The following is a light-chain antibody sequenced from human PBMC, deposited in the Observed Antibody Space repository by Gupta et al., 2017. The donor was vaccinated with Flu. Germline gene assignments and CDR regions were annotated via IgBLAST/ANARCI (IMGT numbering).Light chain of an antibody. CDR3: QQYHESPLT. Sequence: EIVLTQSPESLALSLGDRATINCKSSQSLFHDHIAENKLAWYQQRPGRPPTLLISRASSRESGVPGRFSAVGSGTDFSLIISDLQAEDVALYFYQQYHESPLTFGGGTRVEI. J-gene: IGKJ4*01. CDR2: RAS. CDR1: QSLFHDHIAENK. V-gene: IGKV4-1*01.